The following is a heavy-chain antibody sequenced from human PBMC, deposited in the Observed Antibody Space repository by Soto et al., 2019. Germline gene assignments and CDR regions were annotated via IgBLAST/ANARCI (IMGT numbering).Heavy chain of an antibody. CDR1: GYTFTGYY. CDR3: ARVKSVWKGDYYYYYGMDV. D-gene: IGHD3-16*01. CDR2: INPNSGGT. Sequence: QVQLVQSGAEVKKPGASVKVSCKASGYTFTGYYMHWVRQAPGQGLEWMGWINPNSGGTNYAQKFKGWVTMTRDTSISTAYMELSRLRSDDTAVYYCARVKSVWKGDYYYYYGMDVWGQGTTVTVSS. J-gene: IGHJ6*02. V-gene: IGHV1-2*04.